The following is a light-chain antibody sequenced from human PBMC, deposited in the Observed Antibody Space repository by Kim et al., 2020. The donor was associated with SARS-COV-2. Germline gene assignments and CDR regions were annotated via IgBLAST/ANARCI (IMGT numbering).Light chain of an antibody. V-gene: IGKV1-17*03. CDR3: LQHNSYPLT. CDR2: GAS. J-gene: IGKJ4*01. CDR1: QDVSSY. Sequence: SIGDRITITCRASQDVSSYLAWFQQKPGKVPQRLIYGASSRQSGVPSRFSGRGSGTEFTLTISGLQPEDFATYYCLQHNSYPLTFGGGTKVDIK.